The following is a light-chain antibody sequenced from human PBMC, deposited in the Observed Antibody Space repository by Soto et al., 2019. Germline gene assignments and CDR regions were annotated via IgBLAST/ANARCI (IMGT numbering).Light chain of an antibody. CDR2: GAS. J-gene: IGKJ5*01. V-gene: IGKV3-20*01. CDR3: QQLGSSPIT. Sequence: FTQSRRTVSFFPGPSSTLSYRASRSGINNYLAWHQQKPGQAPRLLIYGASSRATGIPDRSSGSGSGTDFTLSISRLEPEDFAVYYCQQLGSSPITFGQGTRLEIK. CDR1: RSGINNY.